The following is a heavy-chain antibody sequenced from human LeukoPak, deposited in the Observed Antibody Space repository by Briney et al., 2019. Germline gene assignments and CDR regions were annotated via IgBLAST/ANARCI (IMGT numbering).Heavy chain of an antibody. CDR1: GFTFSDYY. CDR3: AGYSRSPDYFDY. CDR2: ISSSGSTI. D-gene: IGHD6-6*01. Sequence: PGGSLRLSCAASGFTFSDYYMSWIRQAPGKGLEWVSYISSSGSTIYYADSVKGRFTISRDNAKNSLYLQMNSLRAEDTAVYYCAGYSRSPDYFDYWGQGTLITVSS. V-gene: IGHV3-11*01. J-gene: IGHJ4*02.